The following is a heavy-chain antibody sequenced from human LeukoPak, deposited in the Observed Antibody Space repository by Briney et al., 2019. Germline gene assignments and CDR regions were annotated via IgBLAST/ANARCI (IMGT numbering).Heavy chain of an antibody. V-gene: IGHV3-33*01. CDR1: GFTFSSYG. CDR2: IWYDGSNK. CDR3: ARDPASGDSTDY. D-gene: IGHD2-21*02. J-gene: IGHJ4*02. Sequence: GGSLRLSCAASGFTFSSYGMHWVRQAPGKGLEWVAVIWYDGSNKYYADSVKGRFTISRDNSKNTLYLQMNSLRAEDTAVYYCARDPASGDSTDYWGQGTLVTVSS.